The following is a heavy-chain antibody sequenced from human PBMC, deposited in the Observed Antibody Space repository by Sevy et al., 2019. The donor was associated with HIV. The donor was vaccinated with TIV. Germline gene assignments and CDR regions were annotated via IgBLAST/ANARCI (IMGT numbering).Heavy chain of an antibody. CDR3: ARQSGVLDVDTAMPDAFDI. J-gene: IGHJ3*02. V-gene: IGHV3-7*01. CDR1: GFTLSSYW. Sequence: GGSRRLSCAVSGFTLSSYWMSWVRQAPGKGLEWVANIKQDGSEKYYVDSVKGRFSISEENAKNSLYLQMNSLRVEDTAMYYCARQSGVLDVDTAMPDAFDIWGQGTMVTVSS. CDR2: IKQDGSEK. D-gene: IGHD5-18*01.